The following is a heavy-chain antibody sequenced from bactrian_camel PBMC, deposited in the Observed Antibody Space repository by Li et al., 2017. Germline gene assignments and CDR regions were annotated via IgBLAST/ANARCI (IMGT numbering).Heavy chain of an antibody. V-gene: IGHV3S55*01. J-gene: IGHJ4*01. CDR1: GYTFGANC. D-gene: IGHD3*01. Sequence: QVQLVESGGGSVQVGGTLRLSCEASGYTFGANCVGWFRQAPGKGREGLALIDSDGAAKYADSVRGRFIISQGSAKNTLYLQMKSLKPEDTAMYYCAAGRHVGRDCYSGPWHASRVDFWGRGTQVTVS. CDR3: AAGRHVGRDCYSGPWHASRVDF. CDR2: IDSDGAA.